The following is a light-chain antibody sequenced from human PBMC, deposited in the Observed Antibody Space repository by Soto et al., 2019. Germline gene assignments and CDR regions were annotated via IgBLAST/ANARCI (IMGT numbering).Light chain of an antibody. Sequence: DIVMTQSPDSLAVSLGETATINCKSSQSLLYSSNSKNYLAWYQQKPGQSPKLLIYWASTRESGVPDRFSGSGSGTDFTLTISSLQAEDVAVYYCQEYYSSPLTFGGGTKVDI. CDR1: QSLLYSSNSKNY. CDR2: WAS. V-gene: IGKV4-1*01. J-gene: IGKJ4*01. CDR3: QEYYSSPLT.